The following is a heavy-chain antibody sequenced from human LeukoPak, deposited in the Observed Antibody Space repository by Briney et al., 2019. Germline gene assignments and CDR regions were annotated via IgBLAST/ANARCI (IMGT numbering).Heavy chain of an antibody. D-gene: IGHD3-22*01. J-gene: IGHJ4*02. V-gene: IGHV4-4*07. CDR2: IYTSGST. Sequence: SETLSLTCTVSGGSISSYYWSWIRQPAGKGLEWIGRIYTSGSTNYNPSLKSRVTISVDKSKNHFSLKLSSVTAAGTAVYYCARGGYDSSGYYNYFDYWGQGTLVTVSS. CDR3: ARGGYDSSGYYNYFDY. CDR1: GGSISSYY.